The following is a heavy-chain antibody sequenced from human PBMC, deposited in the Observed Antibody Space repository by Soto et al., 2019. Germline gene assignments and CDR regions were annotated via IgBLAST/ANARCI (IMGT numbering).Heavy chain of an antibody. CDR3: ARGLWELDF. Sequence: QVQLVQSGAEVKRPGASVKVSCKASGYTFTTYDMNWVRPATGQGPEWMGWMNPNSGNTGYAQEFQGRVTMTRDTSINTAYMELSSLTPDDTAVYYCARGLWELDFWGQGTLVTVPS. V-gene: IGHV1-8*01. CDR2: MNPNSGNT. D-gene: IGHD1-26*01. J-gene: IGHJ4*02. CDR1: GYTFTTYD.